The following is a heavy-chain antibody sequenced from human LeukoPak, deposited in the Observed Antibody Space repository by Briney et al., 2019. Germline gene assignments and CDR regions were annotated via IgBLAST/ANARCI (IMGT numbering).Heavy chain of an antibody. V-gene: IGHV3-48*04. Sequence: GGSLRLSCAASGFTFSSYSMNWVRQAPGKGLEWVSYISSSSSTIYYADSVKGRFTISRGNAKNSLYLQMNSLRAEDTAVYYRARSDYGDGGDFDYWGQGTLVTVSS. CDR2: ISSSSSTI. J-gene: IGHJ4*02. D-gene: IGHD4-17*01. CDR3: ARSDYGDGGDFDY. CDR1: GFTFSSYS.